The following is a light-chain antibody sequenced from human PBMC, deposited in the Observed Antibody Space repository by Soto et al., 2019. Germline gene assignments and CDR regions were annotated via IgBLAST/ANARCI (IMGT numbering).Light chain of an antibody. V-gene: IGKV1-12*01. CDR1: QGISSW. CDR2: SAS. Sequence: DIQMTQSPSSVSASVGDRITITCRASQGISSWLVWYQQKPGKAPKLLIYSASSLQSGVPSRFSGSGSGTDFTLTISSLQPEDFATYYCQQANSFPFTFGGGTKLEIK. CDR3: QQANSFPFT. J-gene: IGKJ4*01.